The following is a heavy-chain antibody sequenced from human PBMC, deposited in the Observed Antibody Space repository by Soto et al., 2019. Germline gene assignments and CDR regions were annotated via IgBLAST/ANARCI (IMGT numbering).Heavy chain of an antibody. CDR3: ARSQGSSTSLEIYYYYYYGMDV. V-gene: IGHV1-69*01. J-gene: IGHJ6*02. CDR2: IIPISGTA. D-gene: IGHD2-2*01. CDR1: GGTFSSYA. Sequence: QVQLVQSGAEVKKPGSSVKVSCKASGGTFSSYAISWVRQAPGQGLEWMGGIIPISGTANYAQKFQGRVTINADESTSTAYMERSSLRSEDTAVYYCARSQGSSTSLEIYYYYYYGMDVWGQGTMVTVSS.